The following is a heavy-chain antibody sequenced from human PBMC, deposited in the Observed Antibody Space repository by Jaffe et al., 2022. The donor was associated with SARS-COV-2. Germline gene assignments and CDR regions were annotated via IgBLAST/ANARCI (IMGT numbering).Heavy chain of an antibody. CDR2: INPNSGGT. V-gene: IGHV1-2*06. CDR3: ARDRYGDYDTTWDYYYGMDV. Sequence: QVQLVQSGAEVKKPGASVKVSCKASGYTFTGYYMHWVRQAPGQGLEWMGRINPNSGGTNYAQKFQGRVTMTRDTSISTAYMELSRLRSDDTAVYYCARDRYGDYDTTWDYYYGMDVWGQGTTVTVSS. CDR1: GYTFTGYY. J-gene: IGHJ6*02. D-gene: IGHD4-17*01.